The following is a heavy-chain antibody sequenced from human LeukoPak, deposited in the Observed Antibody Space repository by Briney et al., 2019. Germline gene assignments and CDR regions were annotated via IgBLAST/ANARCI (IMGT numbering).Heavy chain of an antibody. J-gene: IGHJ4*02. CDR2: IYHSGST. D-gene: IGHD4-23*01. CDR1: GASMSTYY. V-gene: IGHV4-59*01. Sequence: SETLSLTCTVSGASMSTYYWSWIRQPPGKGLEWIAYIYHSGSTNYNPSLKSRVTISVDTSKNQFSLKLNSVTAADTALYYCARDGYGGIDYWGQGTLVTVSS. CDR3: ARDGYGGIDY.